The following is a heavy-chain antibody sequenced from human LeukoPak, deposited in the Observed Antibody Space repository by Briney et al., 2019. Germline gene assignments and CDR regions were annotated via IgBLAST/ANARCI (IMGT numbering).Heavy chain of an antibody. J-gene: IGHJ6*02. V-gene: IGHV3-23*01. D-gene: IGHD3-10*01. CDR1: GFTFSSYA. Sequence: GGSLRLSCAAFGFTFSSYAMGWVRQAPGKGLEWVSAISGSGGDTYYADSVKGRFTFSRDNSKNTLYLQMNSRRPEDTAPYYCAKAVWFGEFEYYSIGLDVWAQGPTVTFSS. CDR2: ISGSGGDT. CDR3: AKAVWFGEFEYYSIGLDV.